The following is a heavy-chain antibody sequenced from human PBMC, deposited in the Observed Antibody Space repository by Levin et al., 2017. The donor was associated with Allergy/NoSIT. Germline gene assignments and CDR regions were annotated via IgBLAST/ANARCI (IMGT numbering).Heavy chain of an antibody. D-gene: IGHD3-22*01. Sequence: QAGGSLRLSCAASGFTFSSHGMHWVRQAPGKGLEWVAIIWYDGSNKYYADSVKGRFTISRDNSKNTLYLQMNSLRAEDTAVYYCARDQGTSATDSSTGGRFDPWGQGTLVTVSS. CDR1: GFTFSSHG. J-gene: IGHJ5*02. CDR2: IWYDGSNK. V-gene: IGHV3-33*01. CDR3: ARDQGTSATDSSTGGRFDP.